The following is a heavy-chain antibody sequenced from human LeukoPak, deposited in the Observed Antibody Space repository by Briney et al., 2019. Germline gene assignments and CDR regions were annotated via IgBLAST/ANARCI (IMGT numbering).Heavy chain of an antibody. J-gene: IGHJ4*02. V-gene: IGHV3-11*01. CDR2: IRSSGSTI. CDR3: AALGQQLGFDY. D-gene: IGHD6-13*01. Sequence: GGSLRLSCAASGFTFSDYYMSWIRQAPGKGLEWVSYIRSSGSTIYYADSEKGRFTISRDNAKNSLYLQMNSLRAEDTAVYYCAALGQQLGFDYWGQGTLVTVSS. CDR1: GFTFSDYY.